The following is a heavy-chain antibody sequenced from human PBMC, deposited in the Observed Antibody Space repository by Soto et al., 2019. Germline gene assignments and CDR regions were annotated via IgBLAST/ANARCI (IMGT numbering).Heavy chain of an antibody. V-gene: IGHV1-18*01. D-gene: IGHD2-8*01. CDR1: GYTFSNYG. J-gene: IGHJ4*02. CDR2: SFNGVT. CDR3: ALLSYYTTFTCFYLDY. Sequence: ASVKVSCKTSGYTFSNYGISWVRQAPGQGLEWMGGSFNGVTNYAQNLEGRVTMTTDTSTTTAYMELRILSSDDTAVYYCALLSYYTTFTCFYLDYWGQGTPVTVSS.